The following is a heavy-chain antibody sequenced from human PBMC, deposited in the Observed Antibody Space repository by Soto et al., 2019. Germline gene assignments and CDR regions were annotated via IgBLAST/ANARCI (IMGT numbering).Heavy chain of an antibody. D-gene: IGHD3-16*02. CDR3: AKRPLSIRMFDY. Sequence: GGSLRLSCAASGFIFSNYVMSWVRLAPGKGLEWVANITGSGGDTFYADSVKGRFAISRDNSKNTLYLQMNSPRVEDTAVYYCAKRPLSIRMFDYWGQGTLVTVSS. CDR1: GFIFSNYV. J-gene: IGHJ4*02. V-gene: IGHV3-23*01. CDR2: ITGSGGDT.